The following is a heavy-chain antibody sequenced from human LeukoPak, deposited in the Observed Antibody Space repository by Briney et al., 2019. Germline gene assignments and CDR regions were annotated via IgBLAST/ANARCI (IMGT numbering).Heavy chain of an antibody. CDR1: GFTFSSYS. CDR2: ISSSSSYI. V-gene: IGHV3-21*01. CDR3: ARDLVVAGVRNSPDDY. D-gene: IGHD2-15*01. J-gene: IGHJ4*02. Sequence: PGGSLRLSCAASGFTFSSYSMNWVRQAPGKGLEWVSSISSSSSYIYYADSVKGRFTISRDNAKNSLYLQMNSLRAEDTAVYYCARDLVVAGVRNSPDDYWGQGTLVTVSS.